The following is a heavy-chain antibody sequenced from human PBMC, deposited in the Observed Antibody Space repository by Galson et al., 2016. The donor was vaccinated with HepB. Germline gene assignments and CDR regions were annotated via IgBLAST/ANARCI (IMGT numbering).Heavy chain of an antibody. J-gene: IGHJ4*02. V-gene: IGHV4-39*01. CDR2: ISDSGST. CDR1: VGSISSGTYH. CDR3: ATHRTGPTGFPFDY. D-gene: IGHD2-8*02. Sequence: SETLSLTCTVSVGSISSGTYHWGWIRQPPGKGLEWIGSISDSGSTPYNPSLKSRVTISIDTSKNQFPLNLRSVTAADTAVYYCATHRTGPTGFPFDYWGQGTLVTVSS.